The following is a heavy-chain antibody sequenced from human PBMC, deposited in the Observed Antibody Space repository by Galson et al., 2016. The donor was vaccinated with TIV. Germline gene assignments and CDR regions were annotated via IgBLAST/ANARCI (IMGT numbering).Heavy chain of an antibody. J-gene: IGHJ3*02. CDR3: ASRRRGGYEVWSGKDAFDI. V-gene: IGHV1-69*05. Sequence: SVKVSCKASGGTFSSYAISWVRQAPGQGLEWMGGVIPVFGTINYAQKFQGRVTITTDESTSTAYMELSSLSSEDTAIYYCASRRRGGYEVWSGKDAFDIWGQGTMVTVSS. D-gene: IGHD3-3*01. CDR1: GGTFSSYA. CDR2: VIPVFGTI.